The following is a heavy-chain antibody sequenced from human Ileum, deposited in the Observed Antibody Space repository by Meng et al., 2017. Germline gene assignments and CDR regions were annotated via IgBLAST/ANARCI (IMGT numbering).Heavy chain of an antibody. CDR1: GFSFSDYW. CDR2: IKGDGSER. D-gene: IGHD1-26*01. V-gene: IGHV3-7*01. Sequence: ELRVVGFGGGLVHAVWSLVMSCAASGFSFSDYWMDWVRQAPGKGLEGVANIKGDGSERTYVDSVKGRFTISRDNTKNSLSLQMNSLRVEDTAVYYCARSGPADDWGQGTLVTVSS. CDR3: ARSGPADD. J-gene: IGHJ4*02.